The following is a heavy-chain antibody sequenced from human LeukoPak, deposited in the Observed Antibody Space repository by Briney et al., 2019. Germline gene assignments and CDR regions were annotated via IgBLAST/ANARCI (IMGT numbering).Heavy chain of an antibody. CDR2: INHSGYT. D-gene: IGHD2-21*02. CDR1: GVSFDDYY. CDR3: TRMTAGHDY. J-gene: IGHJ4*02. V-gene: IGHV4-34*01. Sequence: SETLSLTCAVSGVSFDDYYWSWFRQTPGKGLEWIGEINHSGYTNDSPSLKSRVTLSIDTSRKQFSLNLRSVTVADTGIYYCTRMTAGHDYWGQGTLVTVSS.